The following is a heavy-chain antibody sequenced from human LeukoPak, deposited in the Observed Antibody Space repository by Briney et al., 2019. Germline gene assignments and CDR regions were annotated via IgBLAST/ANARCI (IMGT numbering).Heavy chain of an antibody. D-gene: IGHD6-13*01. V-gene: IGHV4-39*01. Sequence: SETLSLTCTVSGGSISSSSYYWGWIRQPPGKGLEWIGSIYYGGSTYYNPSLKSRVTISVDTSKNQFSLKLSSVTAADTAVYYCARHRLYSSPGDYWGQGTLVTVSS. CDR2: IYYGGST. CDR1: GGSISSSSYY. J-gene: IGHJ4*02. CDR3: ARHRLYSSPGDY.